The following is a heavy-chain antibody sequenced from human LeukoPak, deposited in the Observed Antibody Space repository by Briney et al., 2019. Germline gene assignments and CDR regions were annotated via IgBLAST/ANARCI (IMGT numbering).Heavy chain of an antibody. J-gene: IGHJ3*02. CDR2: TFYRSNWYD. CDR1: GDSVFSNTAA. CDR3: AREVAGTWAFDI. V-gene: IGHV6-1*01. D-gene: IGHD6-19*01. Sequence: PSQTLSLTCAISGDSVFSNTAAWNWIRQSPSRGLEWLGRTFYRSNWYDDYAASVKSRITINPDTSKNQFSLHLKSVTPEDTAVYYCAREVAGTWAFDIWGQGTRVTVSS.